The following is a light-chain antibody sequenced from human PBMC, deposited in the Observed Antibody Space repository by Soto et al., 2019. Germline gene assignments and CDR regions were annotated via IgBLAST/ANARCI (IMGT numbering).Light chain of an antibody. CDR3: LQEYSYPLS. CDR2: GAS. CDR1: QGIRND. Sequence: QVTQFQSSLSASVGDRVTITCRPSQGIRNDLGWYQQKPGKAPKLLIYGASNLQTGVPSRFSGSGSGTDFTLTISSLQPEDVGTYYCLQEYSYPLSFGGGTKVEIK. V-gene: IGKV1-6*01. J-gene: IGKJ4*01.